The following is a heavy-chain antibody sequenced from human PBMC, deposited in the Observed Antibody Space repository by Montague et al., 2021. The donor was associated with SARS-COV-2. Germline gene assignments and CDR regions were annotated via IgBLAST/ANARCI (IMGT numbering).Heavy chain of an antibody. CDR3: ARLTPVGSTFFFEF. V-gene: IGHV4-31*03. CDR1: GDSFTTSGYF. CDR2: ISDSGSA. J-gene: IGHJ4*02. D-gene: IGHD2/OR15-2a*01. Sequence: TLSLTCTVSGDSFTTSGYFWTWIRQHPGKGLEWIGHISDSGSAKYSPTLKSRLTTSVDTSKNKFSLELTSVTAADTAVYYCARLTPVGSTFFFEFWGQGILVTVSS.